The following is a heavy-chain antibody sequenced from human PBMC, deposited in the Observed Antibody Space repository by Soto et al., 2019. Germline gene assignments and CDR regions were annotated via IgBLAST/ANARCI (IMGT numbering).Heavy chain of an antibody. CDR3: ARVYPGTGRLCCYYWMDG. CDR2: IDPSDSYT. J-gene: IGHJ6*02. Sequence: GETLKLSCKGSGYSFTSYWISWVRHMPGKGREWVGRIDPSDSYTNYSPSFQGTLPLSADQSFSTAYLQCSRRQASATALSYCARVYPGTGRLCCYYWMDGGGLGSAV. CDR1: GYSFTSYW. V-gene: IGHV5-10-1*01. D-gene: IGHD7-27*01.